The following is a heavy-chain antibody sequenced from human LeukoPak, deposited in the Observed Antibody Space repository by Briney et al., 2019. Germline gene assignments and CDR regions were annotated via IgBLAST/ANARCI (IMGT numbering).Heavy chain of an antibody. D-gene: IGHD3-3*01. Sequence: TSETLSLTCTVSGGSISSGGYYWSWIRQHPGKGLEWIGYIYYSGSTYYNPSLKSRVTISVDTSKNQFSLKLSSATAADTAVYYCARYQYDFWSGFWFDPWGQGTLVTVSS. J-gene: IGHJ5*02. V-gene: IGHV4-31*03. CDR1: GGSISSGGYY. CDR3: ARYQYDFWSGFWFDP. CDR2: IYYSGST.